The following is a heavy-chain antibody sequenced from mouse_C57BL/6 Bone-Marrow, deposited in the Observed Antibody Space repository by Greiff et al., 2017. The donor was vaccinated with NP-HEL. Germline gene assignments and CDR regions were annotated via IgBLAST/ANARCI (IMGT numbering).Heavy chain of an antibody. Sequence: EVQLQQSGPELVKPGASVKISCKASGYTFTDYYMNWVKQSHGKSLEWIGDINPNNGGTSYNQKFKGKATLTVDKSSSTAYMELRSLTSDDSAVYYCARSDGYYGYFDVWGTGTTVTVSS. D-gene: IGHD2-3*01. CDR1: GYTFTDYY. V-gene: IGHV1-26*01. CDR2: INPNNGGT. CDR3: ARSDGYYGYFDV. J-gene: IGHJ1*03.